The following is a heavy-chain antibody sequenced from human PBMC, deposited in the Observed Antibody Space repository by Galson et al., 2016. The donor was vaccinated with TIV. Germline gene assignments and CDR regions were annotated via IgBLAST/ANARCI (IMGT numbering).Heavy chain of an antibody. Sequence: SETLSLTCSVSGGSISSFRHYWGWIRQPPGKGLEWIGSVYYTGSTYYFPSLKSRVTISVDTSKNQLSLKLTPVTAAATAVYYCARHRSFDFKEAIDYWGQGTLVSVSS. J-gene: IGHJ4*02. V-gene: IGHV4-39*07. CDR2: VYYTGST. CDR1: GGSISSFRHY. CDR3: ARHRSFDFKEAIDY. D-gene: IGHD3/OR15-3a*01.